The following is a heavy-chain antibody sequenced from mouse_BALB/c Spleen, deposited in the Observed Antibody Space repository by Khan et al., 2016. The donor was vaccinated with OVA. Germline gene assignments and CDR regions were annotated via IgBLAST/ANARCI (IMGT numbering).Heavy chain of an antibody. CDR1: GYTFTDYV. CDR3: ARAGYFGV. J-gene: IGHJ1*01. Sequence: QVQLKQSGPELVKPGASVKMSCKASGYTFTDYVITWVRQRTGQGLEWIGEIYLGSGNSYYNEKFKGKATLTADKSSNTAYMQLSSLTSEDSAVYYCARAGYFGVWGEGTTVTVSS. CDR2: IYLGSGNS. V-gene: IGHV1-77*01.